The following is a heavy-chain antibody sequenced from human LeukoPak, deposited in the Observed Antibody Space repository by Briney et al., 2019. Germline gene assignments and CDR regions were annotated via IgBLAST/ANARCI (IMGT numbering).Heavy chain of an antibody. CDR2: IYYSGNT. CDR3: ARAQGNGLIDF. CDR1: GDSISSSKKY. Sequence: SETPSLTCTVSGDSISSSKKYWGWVRQPPGKGLEWIGSIYYSGNTYYNPSLKSRVTISLDTSRNQFSLRLSSVTAADTADYYCARAQGNGLIDFWGQGTLVTVSS. D-gene: IGHD3/OR15-3a*01. V-gene: IGHV4-39*01. J-gene: IGHJ4*02.